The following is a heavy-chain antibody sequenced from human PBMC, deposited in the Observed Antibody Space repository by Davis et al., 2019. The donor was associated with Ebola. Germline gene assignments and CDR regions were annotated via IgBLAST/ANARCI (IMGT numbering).Heavy chain of an antibody. V-gene: IGHV1-3*01. CDR1: GYIFTTYA. CDR2: VHGGNGNT. D-gene: IGHD6-19*01. CDR3: ARATFGYNSGWYADY. Sequence: ASVKVSCKASGYIFTTYAMHWVRQAPGQRLEWMGWVHGGNGNTKYSQRFQGRVTITTDTSTSTAYLDLSSLRSDDTAVFYCARATFGYNSGWYADYWGQGTLVTVSS. J-gene: IGHJ4*02.